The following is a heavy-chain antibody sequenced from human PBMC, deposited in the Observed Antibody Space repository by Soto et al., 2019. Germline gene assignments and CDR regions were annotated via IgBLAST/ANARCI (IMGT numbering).Heavy chain of an antibody. CDR3: VRHRSRNSVYFDY. D-gene: IGHD2-15*01. V-gene: IGHV4-59*08. CDR2: IYYSGST. J-gene: IGHJ4*02. CDR1: GGSISSYY. Sequence: QVQLQESGPGLVKPSETLSLTCTVSGGSISSYYWSWIRQPPGKGLEWIGYIYYSGSTNYNPSLKSRVTISVDTSKNQFSLKLSSVTAADTAVYYCVRHRSRNSVYFDYWGQGTLVTVSS.